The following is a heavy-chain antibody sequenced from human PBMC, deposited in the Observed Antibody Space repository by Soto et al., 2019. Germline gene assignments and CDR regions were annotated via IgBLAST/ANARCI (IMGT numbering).Heavy chain of an antibody. Sequence: QVQLQQWGAGLLKPSETLSLTCAVYGGSFSGYYWSWIRQPPGKGLEWIGEIDHSGGTNYNPSLKSRVTISVDTPKNQFSLKLSSVTAADTAVYFCARGGKQQLVRSQYFDLWGRGTLVTVSS. CDR2: IDHSGGT. CDR1: GGSFSGYY. D-gene: IGHD6-13*01. J-gene: IGHJ2*01. V-gene: IGHV4-34*01. CDR3: ARGGKQQLVRSQYFDL.